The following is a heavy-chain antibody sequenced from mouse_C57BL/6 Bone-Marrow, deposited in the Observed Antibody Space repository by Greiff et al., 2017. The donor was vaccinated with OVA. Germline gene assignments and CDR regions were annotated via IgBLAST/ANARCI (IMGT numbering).Heavy chain of an antibody. CDR1: GFTFTDYY. D-gene: IGHD2-4*01. CDR3: ARYSDYDFMDY. J-gene: IGHJ4*01. CDR2: IRNKANGYTT. V-gene: IGHV7-3*01. Sequence: EVKLEESGGGLVQPGGSLSLSCAASGFTFTDYYMSWVRQPPGKALEWLGFIRNKANGYTTEYSASVQGRFTISRDNSQSILYLQMNALRAEDIATYYCARYSDYDFMDYSGQGASVTVAS.